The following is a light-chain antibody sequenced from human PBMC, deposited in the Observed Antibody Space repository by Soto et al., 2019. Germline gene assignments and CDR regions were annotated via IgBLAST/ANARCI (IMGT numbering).Light chain of an antibody. CDR2: HAS. CDR3: HSRA. Sequence: DIQMTQSPSTRSASIGDRVTISCRASQNIGRWLAWYQQKPGTAPNLLIYHASNLRGGVPSRFSGSGSGTEFTLTISSLQPDDFATYFCHSRAFGQGTRLEIK. V-gene: IGKV1-5*01. J-gene: IGKJ5*01. CDR1: QNIGRW.